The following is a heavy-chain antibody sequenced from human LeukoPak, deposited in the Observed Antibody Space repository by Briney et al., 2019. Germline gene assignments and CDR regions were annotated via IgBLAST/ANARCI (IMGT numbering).Heavy chain of an antibody. CDR2: ITASGGRGGIT. CDR1: GFTFSSYA. CDR3: AKDRATGVTGVTIKGFDW. J-gene: IGHJ4*02. Sequence: PGGSLRLSCAASGFTFSSYAMSWVRQAPGKGLEWVSSITASGGRGGITYYADSVKGRFTISRDNSKNTLFLQMNSLRVEDTAVYYCAKDRATGVTGVTIKGFDWRGQGTLVPVSS. D-gene: IGHD3-10*01. V-gene: IGHV3-23*01.